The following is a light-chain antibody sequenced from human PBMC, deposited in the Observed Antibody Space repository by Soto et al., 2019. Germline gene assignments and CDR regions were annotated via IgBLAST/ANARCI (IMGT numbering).Light chain of an antibody. CDR1: ESVATY. Sequence: DIQMTQSPSFLSASVGDRVTITCRASESVATYLNWYQQKPGKAPRLLIYAASNLQSGVPSRFSASGSGTDFALTLSGLQPEDFATYYCQQSYTALWTFDQGTKVELK. CDR3: QQSYTALWT. CDR2: AAS. V-gene: IGKV1-39*01. J-gene: IGKJ1*01.